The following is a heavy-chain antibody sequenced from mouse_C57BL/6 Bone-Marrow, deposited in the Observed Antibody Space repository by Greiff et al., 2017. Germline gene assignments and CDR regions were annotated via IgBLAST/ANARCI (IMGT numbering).Heavy chain of an antibody. Sequence: QVQLQLSGAELAKPGASVKLSCKASGYTFTSYWMHWVKQRPGQGLEWIGYINPSSGYTKYNQKFKDKATLTADKSSSTAYMQLSSLTYEDSAVYYCARGIYYYGSSYGGWYFDVWGTGTTVTVSS. CDR2: INPSSGYT. CDR1: GYTFTSYW. J-gene: IGHJ1*03. CDR3: ARGIYYYGSSYGGWYFDV. D-gene: IGHD1-1*01. V-gene: IGHV1-7*01.